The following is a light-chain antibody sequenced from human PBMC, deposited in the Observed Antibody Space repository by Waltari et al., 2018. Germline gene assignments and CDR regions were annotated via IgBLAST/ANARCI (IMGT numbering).Light chain of an antibody. V-gene: IGKV3-20*01. CDR3: QQYGSSPWT. Sequence: DIVLTQSPGTLSLSPGERATLPCSASQSVISSYLAWYQQKPGQAPRVLIHGASNRATGIPDSFSGSGSGTDFTLTISRLEPEDFAVYYCQQYGSSPWTFGQGTKVEIK. CDR1: QSVISSY. CDR2: GAS. J-gene: IGKJ1*01.